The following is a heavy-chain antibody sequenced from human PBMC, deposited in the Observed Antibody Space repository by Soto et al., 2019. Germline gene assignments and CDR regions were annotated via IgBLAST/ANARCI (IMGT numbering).Heavy chain of an antibody. Sequence: QVQLQESGPGLVKPSETLSLTCRVSSGPLTSYFWSWIRQPPGKGLEWIGYIFYSGTTNYNPSLKSRVTMSIDTSRNWFALKLISVTAADTAVYYCARGRGGTYDAFDIWGQGTMVTVSS. CDR3: ARGRGGTYDAFDI. D-gene: IGHD1-26*01. CDR1: SGPLTSYF. J-gene: IGHJ3*02. V-gene: IGHV4-59*01. CDR2: IFYSGTT.